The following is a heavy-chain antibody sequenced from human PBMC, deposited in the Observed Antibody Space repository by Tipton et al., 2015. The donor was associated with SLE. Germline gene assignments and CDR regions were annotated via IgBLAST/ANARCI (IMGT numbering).Heavy chain of an antibody. CDR2: ISYDGNNK. D-gene: IGHD2-2*01. CDR3: AKRSDQYYYMDV. V-gene: IGHV3-33*05. Sequence: SLRLSCAASGFTLSTYVIHWVRQAPGKGLEWVAVISYDGNNKHYADSVKGRFTISRDDPKNTLYLQMNSLRAEDTALYYCAKRSDQYYYMDVWGKGTTVTVSS. CDR1: GFTLSTYV. J-gene: IGHJ6*03.